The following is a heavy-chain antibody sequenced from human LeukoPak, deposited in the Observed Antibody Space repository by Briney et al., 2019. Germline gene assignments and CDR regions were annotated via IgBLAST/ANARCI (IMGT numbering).Heavy chain of an antibody. Sequence: SETLSLTCTVSGDSISSSYWGWIRQPAGEGLEWIGRIHTSGSTYYSPSLKSRVTMSVDTSTDQFSLELSSVTAADTAMYFCARVRLGRGLDYWGQGTLVTVSS. D-gene: IGHD6-19*01. CDR2: IHTSGST. J-gene: IGHJ4*02. CDR3: ARVRLGRGLDY. V-gene: IGHV4-4*07. CDR1: GDSISSSY.